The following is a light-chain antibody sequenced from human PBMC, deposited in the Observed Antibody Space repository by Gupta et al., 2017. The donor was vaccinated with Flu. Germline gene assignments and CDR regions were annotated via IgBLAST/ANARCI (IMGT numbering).Light chain of an antibody. CDR2: GNS. J-gene: IGLJ3*02. CDR1: RSNIGAGYD. Sequence: QSVLTQPPSVSGAPGQRVNISCTGRRSNIGAGYDVLWYQQLPGTAPKLLIYGNSNRPSGVPDRFSGSKSGTSASLAITGLQAEDEADYYCQSYDSSLSGWVFGGGTKLTVL. V-gene: IGLV1-40*01. CDR3: QSYDSSLSGWV.